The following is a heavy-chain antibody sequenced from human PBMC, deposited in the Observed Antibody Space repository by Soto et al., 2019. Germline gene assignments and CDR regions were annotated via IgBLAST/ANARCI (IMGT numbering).Heavy chain of an antibody. J-gene: IGHJ4*02. Sequence: GGSLRLSCAASGFTFSSYAMSWVRQAPGKGLEWVSAISGSGGSTYYADSVKGRFTISRDNSKNTLYLQMNSLRAEDTAVYYCAKAVGDIVATYYFDYWGQGTLVTVSS. CDR3: AKAVGDIVATYYFDY. CDR2: ISGSGGST. D-gene: IGHD5-12*01. CDR1: GFTFSSYA. V-gene: IGHV3-23*01.